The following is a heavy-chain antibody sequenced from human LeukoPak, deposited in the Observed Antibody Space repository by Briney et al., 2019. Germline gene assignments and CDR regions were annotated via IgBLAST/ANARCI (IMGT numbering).Heavy chain of an antibody. J-gene: IGHJ4*02. D-gene: IGHD5-12*01. CDR3: AGIVATTHDY. CDR1: GFTFSSYG. CDR2: ISYDGSNK. V-gene: IGHV3-30*03. Sequence: GGSLRLSCAASGFTFSSYGMHWVRQAPGKGLEWVAVISYDGSNKYYADSVKGRFTISRDNSKNTLYLQMNSLRAEDTAVYYCAGIVATTHDYWGQGTLVTVSS.